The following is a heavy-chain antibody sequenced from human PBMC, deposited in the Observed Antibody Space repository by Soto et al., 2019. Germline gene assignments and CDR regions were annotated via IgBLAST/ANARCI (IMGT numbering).Heavy chain of an antibody. V-gene: IGHV4-31*03. Sequence: QVQLQESGPGLVKPSQTLSLTCTASGGSISSGDYYWSWMRQHPGKGLEWIGYIYYSGSTYYNPSLNWRVSITVDKSNNQFSLRLSSVTHADTAVYYCARSRGTGTYPHASQPWGQGTLVTVSS. CDR1: GGSISSGDYY. D-gene: IGHD1-26*01. CDR2: IYYSGST. J-gene: IGHJ1*01. CDR3: ARSRGTGTYPHASQP.